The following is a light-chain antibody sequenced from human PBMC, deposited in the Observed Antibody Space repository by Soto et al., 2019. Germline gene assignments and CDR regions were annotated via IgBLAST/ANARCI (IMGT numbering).Light chain of an antibody. J-gene: IGLJ3*02. Sequence: QPVLTQSSSASASLGSSVKLTCTLSSGHSSYIIAWHQQQPGNAPRYLMKLEGSGSYNKGSGVPDRFSGSSSGADRYLTISNLQFEDEADYYCETWDSNTHVFGGGTQLTVL. CDR3: ETWDSNTHV. V-gene: IGLV4-60*02. CDR1: SGHSSYI. CDR2: LEGSGSY.